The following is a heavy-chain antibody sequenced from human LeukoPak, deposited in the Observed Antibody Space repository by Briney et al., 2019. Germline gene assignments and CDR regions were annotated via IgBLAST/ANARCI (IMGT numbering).Heavy chain of an antibody. V-gene: IGHV3-11*01. D-gene: IGHD4/OR15-4a*01. Sequence: GGSLTLSCSASGLSLSDSYMSWLRLSPEKGLEWIAYITSSGTTTEYADSVKGRFTISRVNAKNSLYLQMNSPRPEDTAVYYCGRDPDYGDPYWGQGTRVSVSS. CDR1: GLSLSDSY. J-gene: IGHJ4*02. CDR3: GRDPDYGDPY. CDR2: ITSSGTTT.